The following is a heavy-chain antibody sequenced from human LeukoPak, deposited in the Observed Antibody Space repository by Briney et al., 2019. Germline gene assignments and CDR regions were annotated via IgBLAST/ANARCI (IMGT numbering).Heavy chain of an antibody. CDR1: GGTFSSYA. CDR3: ARGSDYGSGTPSKSYYYYMDV. D-gene: IGHD3-10*01. J-gene: IGHJ6*03. CDR2: IIPIFGTA. Sequence: SVKVSCKASGGTFSSYAISWVRQAPGQGLEWMGGIIPIFGTANYAQKFQGRVTITADKSTSTAYMELSSLRSEDTAVYYCARGSDYGSGTPSKSYYYYMDVWGKGTTVTVSS. V-gene: IGHV1-69*06.